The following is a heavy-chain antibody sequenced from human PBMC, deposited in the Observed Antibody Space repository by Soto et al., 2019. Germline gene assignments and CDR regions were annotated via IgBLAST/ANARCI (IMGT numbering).Heavy chain of an antibody. Sequence: PGGSLRLSCAASGFTFSTYAMNWVRQAPGKELEWVSCISDSGDYTNYADSVKGRFTIFRANSKNTLSLQMNSLRAEDTAVYYCAKDRTTGARKWDYWGQGTLVTVAS. CDR3: AKDRTTGARKWDY. V-gene: IGHV3-23*01. CDR1: GFTFSTYA. D-gene: IGHD2-2*01. CDR2: ISDSGDYT. J-gene: IGHJ4*02.